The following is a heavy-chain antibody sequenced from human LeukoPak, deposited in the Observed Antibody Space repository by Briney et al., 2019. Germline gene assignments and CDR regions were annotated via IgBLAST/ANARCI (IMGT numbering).Heavy chain of an antibody. Sequence: GGSLRLSCAASGFTFSSYAMNWVRQAPGKGLEWVSTISGSGDNTYYADSVRGRLTISRDNAEKSLYVQMNSLRDEDTAVYYCARDSGVDAHIDSWGQGTLVTVSS. CDR3: ARDSGVDAHIDS. J-gene: IGHJ4*02. V-gene: IGHV3-23*01. CDR2: ISGSGDNT. D-gene: IGHD3-3*01. CDR1: GFTFSSYA.